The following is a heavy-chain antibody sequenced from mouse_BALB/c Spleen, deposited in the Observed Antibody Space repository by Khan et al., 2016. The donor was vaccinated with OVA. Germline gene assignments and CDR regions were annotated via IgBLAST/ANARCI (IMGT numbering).Heavy chain of an antibody. CDR2: ISYSGVT. J-gene: IGHJ2*01. Sequence: EVKLEESGPGLVKPSQSLSLTCTVTGYSITSGYAWNWIRQFPGNKLEWMGYISYSGVTSYTPSLKSRISITRHTSKNQFFLQLNSVTTEDTATYYCARGNYYGYYFDYWGQGTTLTVSS. CDR1: GYSITSGYA. V-gene: IGHV3-2*02. D-gene: IGHD1-1*01. CDR3: ARGNYYGYYFDY.